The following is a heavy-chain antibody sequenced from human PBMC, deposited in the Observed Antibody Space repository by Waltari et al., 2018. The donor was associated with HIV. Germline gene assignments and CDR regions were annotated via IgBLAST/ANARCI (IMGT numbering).Heavy chain of an antibody. D-gene: IGHD1-26*01. Sequence: QMQLVQSGAEVKKTGSSVKVSCKASGYTFTYRYLHWVRQAPGQALEWMGWITPFNGNTNYAQKFQDRVTITRDRSMSTAYMELSSLRSEDTAMYYCAHPYSGSYYEMDVWGQGTTVTVSS. J-gene: IGHJ6*02. CDR3: AHPYSGSYYEMDV. CDR1: GYTFTYRY. V-gene: IGHV1-45*02. CDR2: ITPFNGNT.